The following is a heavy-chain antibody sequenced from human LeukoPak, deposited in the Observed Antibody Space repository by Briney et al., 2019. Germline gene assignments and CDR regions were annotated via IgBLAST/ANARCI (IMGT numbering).Heavy chain of an antibody. CDR2: ISSSSSYK. V-gene: IGHV3-21*01. Sequence: GGSLRLSCAASGFTFSSYTMSWVRQAPGRGLEWVSSISSSSSYKYYADSVKGRFTISRDNAKNSLYLQMNSLRAEDTAVYYCARETTTIFGVVPYYFDYRGQGTLVTVSS. J-gene: IGHJ4*02. D-gene: IGHD3-3*01. CDR1: GFTFSSYT. CDR3: ARETTTIFGVVPYYFDY.